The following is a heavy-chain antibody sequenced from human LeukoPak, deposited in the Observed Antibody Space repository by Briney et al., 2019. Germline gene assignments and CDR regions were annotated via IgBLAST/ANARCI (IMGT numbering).Heavy chain of an antibody. J-gene: IGHJ4*02. CDR1: GYTFTGYY. CDR2: INPNSGGT. D-gene: IGHD2-2*01. V-gene: IGHV1-2*02. CDR3: ARQYCSSTSCYEGFDY. Sequence: ASVKVSCKASGYTFTGYYMHWVRQAPGQGLEWMGWINPNSGGTNYAQKFQGRVTMTRDTSISTAYMELSRLRSDDTAVYYCARQYCSSTSCYEGFDYWGQGTLVTVSS.